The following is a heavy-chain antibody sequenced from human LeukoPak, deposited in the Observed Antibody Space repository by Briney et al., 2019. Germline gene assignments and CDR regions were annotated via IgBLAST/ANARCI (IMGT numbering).Heavy chain of an antibody. V-gene: IGHV4-34*01. Sequence: SETLSLTCAVYGGSFSGYYWSWIRQPPGKGLEWIGEINHSGSTNYNPSLKGRATISVDTSKNQFSLKLSSVTAADTAVYYCARFVLRYFDWSKMYYFDYWGQGTLVTVSS. CDR3: ARFVLRYFDWSKMYYFDY. J-gene: IGHJ4*02. CDR1: GGSFSGYY. D-gene: IGHD3-9*01. CDR2: INHSGST.